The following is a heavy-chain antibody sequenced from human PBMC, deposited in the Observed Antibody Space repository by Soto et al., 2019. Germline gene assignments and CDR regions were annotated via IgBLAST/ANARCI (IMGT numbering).Heavy chain of an antibody. D-gene: IGHD3-22*01. V-gene: IGHV1-58*01. CDR3: AADKDYYDSSGSY. CDR1: GFTFTSSA. Sequence: SVKVSCKASGFTFTSSAVQWVRQARGQRLEWIGWIVVGSGNTNYAQKFQERVTITRDTSTSTAYMELSSLRSEDTAVYYCAADKDYYDSSGSYWGQGALVTVS. J-gene: IGHJ4*02. CDR2: IVVGSGNT.